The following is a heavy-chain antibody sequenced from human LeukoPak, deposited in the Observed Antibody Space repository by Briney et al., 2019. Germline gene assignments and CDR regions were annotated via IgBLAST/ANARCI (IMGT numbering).Heavy chain of an antibody. CDR3: AKGRTEDWFDP. Sequence: GGSLRLSCAASGFTFSSFAMTWVRQPPGMGLEWVSVVGGNGGGTYYADSVKGRFTISRDNSKNTLYLQMNSLRAEDTAVYHCAKGRTEDWFDPWGQGTLVTVSS. V-gene: IGHV3-23*01. D-gene: IGHD3/OR15-3a*01. J-gene: IGHJ5*02. CDR1: GFTFSSFA. CDR2: VGGNGGGT.